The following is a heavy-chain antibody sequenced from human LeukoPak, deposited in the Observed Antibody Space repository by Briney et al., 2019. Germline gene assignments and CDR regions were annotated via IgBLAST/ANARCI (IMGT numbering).Heavy chain of an antibody. J-gene: IGHJ5*02. D-gene: IGHD5-18*01. CDR1: GYTFTSYG. CDR2: ISAYNGNT. Sequence: ASVKVSCKASGYTFTSYGISWVRQAPGQGLEWMGWISAYNGNTNYAQKLQGRVTMTTDTSTSTAYMELRSLRSDDTAVYYCARLVSGDTDMVNWFDRWGQGTLVTVSS. CDR3: ARLVSGDTDMVNWFDR. V-gene: IGHV1-18*01.